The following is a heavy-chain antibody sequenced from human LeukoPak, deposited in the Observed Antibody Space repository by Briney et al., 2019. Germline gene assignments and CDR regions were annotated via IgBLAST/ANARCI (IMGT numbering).Heavy chain of an antibody. D-gene: IGHD6-13*01. Sequence: PGGSLRLSCAASGFTFSSYAMSWVRQAPGKGLEWVSAISGSGGSTYYADSVKGRFTISRDNSKNTLYLQMNSLRAEDTAVYYCAKDRSLRQQQALGTFDYWGQGTLVTVSS. CDR3: AKDRSLRQQQALGTFDY. CDR2: ISGSGGST. CDR1: GFTFSSYA. V-gene: IGHV3-23*01. J-gene: IGHJ4*02.